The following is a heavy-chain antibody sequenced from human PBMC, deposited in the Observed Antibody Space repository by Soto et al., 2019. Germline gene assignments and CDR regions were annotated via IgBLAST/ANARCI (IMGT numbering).Heavy chain of an antibody. Sequence: SETRSLTCAVYSGSFSNYYWTWIRQPPGKGLEWIGEINHSGSSNYNPSLKSRVSMSVDTSKNQFSLKLTSVTAADTAVYYCARTGRSPAQIYYYYGMDVWGQGTTVTVSS. J-gene: IGHJ6*02. CDR2: INHSGSS. CDR1: SGSFSNYY. CDR3: ARTGRSPAQIYYYYGMDV. V-gene: IGHV4-34*01.